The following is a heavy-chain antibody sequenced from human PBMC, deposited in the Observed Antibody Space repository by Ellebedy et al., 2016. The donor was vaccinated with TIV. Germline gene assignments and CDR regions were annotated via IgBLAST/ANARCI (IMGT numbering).Heavy chain of an antibody. V-gene: IGHV3-11*01. D-gene: IGHD6-19*01. CDR3: TRGTGWYEGFEF. J-gene: IGHJ4*02. Sequence: PGGSLRLSCAASGFNFSANYMSWFRQAPGKGLEWVSYISANSKTVYYRDSLKGRFTISRDNAENSLYLQMNNLRAADTAVYYCTRGTGWYEGFEFWGQGTLVTVSS. CDR2: ISANSKTV. CDR1: GFNFSANY.